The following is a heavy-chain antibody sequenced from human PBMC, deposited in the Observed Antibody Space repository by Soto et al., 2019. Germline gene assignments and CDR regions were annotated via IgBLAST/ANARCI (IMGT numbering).Heavy chain of an antibody. Sequence: PSETLSLTCTVSGGSISSSSYYWGWIRQPPGKGLEWIGSIYYSGNTYYNPSLKSRVTISVDTAKNQFSLKLSSVTAADTAVYYCARQYYFGSGSYYNQLFDFCGQGTLVTVS. CDR3: ARQYYFGSGSYYNQLFDF. V-gene: IGHV4-39*01. CDR1: GGSISSSSYY. CDR2: IYYSGNT. D-gene: IGHD3-10*01. J-gene: IGHJ4*02.